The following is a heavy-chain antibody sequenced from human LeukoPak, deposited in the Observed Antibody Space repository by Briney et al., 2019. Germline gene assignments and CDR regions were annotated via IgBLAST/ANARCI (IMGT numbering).Heavy chain of an antibody. CDR2: IYHSGST. J-gene: IGHJ5*02. CDR3: ARPTARLGWFDP. CDR1: GYSISSDSY. Sequence: SETLSLTCTVSGYSISSDSYWGWIRQPPGKGLEWVGSIYHSGSTYHNPSLKSRVTISVDTSKNQFSLKLRSVTAADTAVYYCARPTARLGWFDPWGQGTLVTVSS. V-gene: IGHV4-38-2*02. D-gene: IGHD6-6*01.